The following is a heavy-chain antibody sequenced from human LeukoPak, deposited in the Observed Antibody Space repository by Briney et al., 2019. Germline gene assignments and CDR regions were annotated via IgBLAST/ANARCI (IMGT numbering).Heavy chain of an antibody. CDR1: GFTFHHYS. D-gene: IGHD5-12*01. V-gene: IGHV3-43*01. Sequence: GGSLRLSCAASGFTFHHYSMHWVRQPPGKGLEWVSLISWDDGITYYADSVRGRFTISRDNGKNSLSLEMNSLRTEDTALYYCAKDSNTGGYSFGSWGQGTLVTVTS. J-gene: IGHJ4*02. CDR2: ISWDDGIT. CDR3: AKDSNTGGYSFGS.